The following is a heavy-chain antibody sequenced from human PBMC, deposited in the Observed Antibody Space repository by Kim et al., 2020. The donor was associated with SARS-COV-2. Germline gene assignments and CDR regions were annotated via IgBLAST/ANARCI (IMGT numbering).Heavy chain of an antibody. CDR2: IDTAGDT. J-gene: IGHJ2*01. V-gene: IGHV3-13*01. Sequence: GGSLRLSCAASGFTFSLYDMHWVRQPPGKGLEWVSSIDTAGDTFYQGSLKGRFTISREDAQNSLFLQLNSLRGDDTGVYFCAREARGNWYFDLWGRGTLVTVSS. CDR1: GFTFSLYD. CDR3: AREARGNWYFDL. D-gene: IGHD3-10*01.